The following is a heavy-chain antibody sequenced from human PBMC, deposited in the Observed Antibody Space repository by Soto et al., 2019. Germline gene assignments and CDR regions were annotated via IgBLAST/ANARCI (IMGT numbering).Heavy chain of an antibody. V-gene: IGHV4-59*12. CDR1: GDSISPSD. J-gene: IGHJ3*02. Sequence: PSETLSLTCTVSGDSISPSDWTWIRQSPGKGLECIGCIHHSGRTNYNPSLKSRVTISVDKSKNQFSLKLSSVTAADTAVYYCARFMTMVTNLAFDIWGQGTMVTVSS. CDR3: ARFMTMVTNLAFDI. D-gene: IGHD4-17*01. CDR2: IHHSGRT.